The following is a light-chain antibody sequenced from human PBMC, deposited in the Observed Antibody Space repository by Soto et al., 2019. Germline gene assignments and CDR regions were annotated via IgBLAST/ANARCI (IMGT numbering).Light chain of an antibody. CDR3: QQRSTWPPFT. J-gene: IGKJ3*01. V-gene: IGKV3-11*01. CDR2: DAS. CDR1: QSVSSY. Sequence: EIVLTQSPATLSLSPGERATLSCRASQSVSSYLAWYQHKPGQAPRLLIYDASNRATGIPARFSGSGSGTDFTLTISSLAPEDFAVYYCQQRSTWPPFTFGPGTKLDIK.